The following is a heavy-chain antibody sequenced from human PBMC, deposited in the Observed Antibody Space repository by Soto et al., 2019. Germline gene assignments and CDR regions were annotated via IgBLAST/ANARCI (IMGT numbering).Heavy chain of an antibody. D-gene: IGHD2-8*01. J-gene: IGHJ4*02. CDR1: GFTFSSYG. CDR3: AKDLGCTNGVCYRMGFDY. V-gene: IGHV3-33*06. CDR2: IWYDGSNK. Sequence: LRLSCAASGFTFSSYGMHWVRQAPGKGLEWVAVIWYDGSNKYYADSVKGRFTISRDNSKNTLYLQMNSLRAEDTAVYYCAKDLGCTNGVCYRMGFDYWGQGTLVTVSS.